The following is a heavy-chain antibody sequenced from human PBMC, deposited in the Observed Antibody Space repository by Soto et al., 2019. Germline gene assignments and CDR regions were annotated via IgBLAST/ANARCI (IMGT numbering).Heavy chain of an antibody. V-gene: IGHV1-18*01. J-gene: IGHJ4*02. CDR3: ARDCSGGYCNLDF. Sequence: ASVKVSCKASGYTFSNYGISWVRQAPGQGLEWMGWISAYSGSTKYAQNLQGRVTMTTDTSTSTAYMDLRSLRSDDTAVYYCARDCSGGYCNLDFWGQGTLVTSPQ. CDR2: ISAYSGST. CDR1: GYTFSNYG. D-gene: IGHD2-15*01.